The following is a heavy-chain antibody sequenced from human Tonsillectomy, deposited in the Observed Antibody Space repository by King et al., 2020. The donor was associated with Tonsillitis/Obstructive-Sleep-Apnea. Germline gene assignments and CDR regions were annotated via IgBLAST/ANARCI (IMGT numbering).Heavy chain of an antibody. Sequence: VQLVESGGGLVQPGGSLRLSCAASGFTFSSYAMTWVRQAPGKGLEWFSVIGSGGGSTYYADSVKARFTISRDNSKNTLDLQMNSLRAEDTAVYYCAKDSASSGYYPSNYYYMDVWGKGTTVTVSS. CDR1: GFTFSSYA. V-gene: IGHV3-23*04. CDR3: AKDSASSGYYPSNYYYMDV. CDR2: IGSGGGST. D-gene: IGHD3-22*01. J-gene: IGHJ6*03.